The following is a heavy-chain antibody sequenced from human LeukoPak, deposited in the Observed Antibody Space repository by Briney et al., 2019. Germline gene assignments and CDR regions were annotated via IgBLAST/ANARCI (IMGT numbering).Heavy chain of an antibody. CDR3: ARVTQQQLTDAFNI. CDR2: IYYSGST. V-gene: IGHV4-39*07. J-gene: IGHJ3*02. Sequence: SETLSLTCTVSGGSISSSSYYWGWIRQPPGKGLEWIGSIYYSGSTYYNPSLKSRVTISVDTSKNQFFLKLSSVTAADTAVYYCARVTQQQLTDAFNIWGQGTMVTVSS. D-gene: IGHD6-13*01. CDR1: GGSISSSSYY.